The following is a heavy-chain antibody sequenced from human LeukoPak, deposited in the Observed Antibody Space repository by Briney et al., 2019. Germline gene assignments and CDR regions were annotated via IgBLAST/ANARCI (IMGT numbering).Heavy chain of an antibody. J-gene: IGHJ4*02. CDR3: ARAGEYCSSTSCYVAHY. CDR1: RFTFSSYE. D-gene: IGHD2-2*01. Sequence: GGSLRLSCATSRFTFSSYEMNWVRQAPGKGLEWVSYISSSGTTMYYADSVKGRFTISRDNARKSLYLQMNSLRAKDTAIYYCARAGEYCSSTSCYVAHYWGRGTLVTVSS. CDR2: ISSSGTTM. V-gene: IGHV3-48*03.